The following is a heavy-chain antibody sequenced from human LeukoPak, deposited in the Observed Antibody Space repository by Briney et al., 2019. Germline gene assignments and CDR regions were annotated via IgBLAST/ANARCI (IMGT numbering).Heavy chain of an antibody. CDR2: IKQDEGER. Sequence: GGSLRLSCAASGFTFSNYWMSWVRQAPGKGLEWVASIKQDEGERYYVDSVKGRFTISRDNAKNSLYLQMGSLSAEDTAVYYCARDLYYYGSGSSPNWFDPWGQGTLVTVSS. CDR3: ARDLYYYGSGSSPNWFDP. J-gene: IGHJ5*02. V-gene: IGHV3-7*03. D-gene: IGHD3-10*01. CDR1: GFTFSNYW.